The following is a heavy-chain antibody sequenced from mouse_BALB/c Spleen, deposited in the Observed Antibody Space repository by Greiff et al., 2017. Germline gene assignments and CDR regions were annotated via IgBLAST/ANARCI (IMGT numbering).Heavy chain of an antibody. CDR2: IRNKANGYTT. V-gene: IGHV7-3*02. J-gene: IGHJ2*01. Sequence: EVQGVESGGGLVQPGGSLRLSCATSGFTFTDYYMSWVRQPPGKALEWLGFIRNKANGYTTEYSASVKGRFTISRDNSQSILYLQMNTLRAEDSATYYCARAYYYGSRAFDYWGQGTTLTVSS. D-gene: IGHD1-1*01. CDR3: ARAYYYGSRAFDY. CDR1: GFTFTDYY.